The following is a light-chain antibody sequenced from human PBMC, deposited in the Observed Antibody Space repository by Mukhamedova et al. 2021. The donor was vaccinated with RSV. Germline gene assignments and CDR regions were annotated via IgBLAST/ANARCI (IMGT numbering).Light chain of an antibody. CDR2: GAS. Sequence: WYQRRVHGKAPKCLIYGASTLQSGVPSRFSGSGSGTDFTLTITSLQPEDFATYYCQQSYSRPSITFGQGTRLDIK. CDR3: QQSYSRPSIT. V-gene: IGKV1-39*01. J-gene: IGKJ5*01.